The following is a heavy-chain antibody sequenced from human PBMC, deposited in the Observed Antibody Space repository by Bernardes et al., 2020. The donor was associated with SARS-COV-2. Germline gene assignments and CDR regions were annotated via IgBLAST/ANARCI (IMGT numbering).Heavy chain of an antibody. V-gene: IGHV3-15*01. CDR2: IKSKSDGGTT. CDR1: GFTFINLW. J-gene: IGHJ3*02. D-gene: IGHD1-26*01. Sequence: GGSLRLSCAASGFTFINLWMTWVRQSPGKGLEWVGRIKSKSDGGTTDYAAPVEDRFIISRDDSKNTLYLQMNSLKTEDTAMYYCATDVPYSGGALYIWGQGTMVTVSS. CDR3: ATDVPYSGGALYI.